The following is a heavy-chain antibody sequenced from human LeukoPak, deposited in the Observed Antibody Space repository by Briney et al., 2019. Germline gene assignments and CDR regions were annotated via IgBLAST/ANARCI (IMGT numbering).Heavy chain of an antibody. D-gene: IGHD2-15*01. Sequence: KPPETLSLTCAVYGGSFSGYYWSWIRQPPGKGLEWIGEINHSGSTNYNASLKSRVTISVDTSKNQFSLKLSSVTAADTAVYYCAREEDCSGGICYLGNAFDIWGQGTMVTVSS. CDR2: INHSGST. V-gene: IGHV4-34*01. J-gene: IGHJ3*02. CDR1: GGSFSGYY. CDR3: AREEDCSGGICYLGNAFDI.